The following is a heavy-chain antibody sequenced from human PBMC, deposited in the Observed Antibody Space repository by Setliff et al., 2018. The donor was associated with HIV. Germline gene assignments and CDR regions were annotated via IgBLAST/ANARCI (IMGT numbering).Heavy chain of an antibody. J-gene: IGHJ4*02. V-gene: IGHV4-31*03. Sequence: PSETLSLTCTASGGSISSATYYWSWIRQYPGKGLEWIGYIDYSGSAYYNPSLKRRITISRDTSKNQFSLKMNSVTAADTAVYYCAREGKTALVTKYFDYWGQGTLVTVSS. CDR2: IDYSGSA. D-gene: IGHD5-18*01. CDR1: GGSISSATYY. CDR3: AREGKTALVTKYFDY.